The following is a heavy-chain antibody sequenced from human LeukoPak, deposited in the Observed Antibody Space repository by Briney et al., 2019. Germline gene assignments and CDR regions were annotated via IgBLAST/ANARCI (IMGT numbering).Heavy chain of an antibody. CDR1: GGSFSGYY. Sequence: SETLSLTCAVYGGSFSGYYWSWIRQPPGKGLEWIGEINHSGSTNYNPSLKSRVTISVDTSKNQFSLKLSSVTAADTAVYYCARGGFNCSGGSCYSHKYFQHWGQGTLVTVSS. CDR2: INHSGST. CDR3: ARGGFNCSGGSCYSHKYFQH. J-gene: IGHJ1*01. V-gene: IGHV4-34*01. D-gene: IGHD2-15*01.